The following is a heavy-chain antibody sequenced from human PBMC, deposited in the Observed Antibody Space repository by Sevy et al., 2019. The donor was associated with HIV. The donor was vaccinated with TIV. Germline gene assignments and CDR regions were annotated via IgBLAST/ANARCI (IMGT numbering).Heavy chain of an antibody. J-gene: IGHJ6*02. CDR2: ISYDGSNK. CDR1: GFTFSSYA. D-gene: IGHD3-10*01. V-gene: IGHV3-30-3*01. CDR3: ARDLGSGSSPYYYYGMDV. Sequence: GGSLRLSCAASGFTFSSYAMHWVRQAPGKGLEWVAVISYDGSNKYYADSVKGRFTISRDNSKNTLYLQMNSLSAEDTAVYYCARDLGSGSSPYYYYGMDVWGQGTTVTVSS.